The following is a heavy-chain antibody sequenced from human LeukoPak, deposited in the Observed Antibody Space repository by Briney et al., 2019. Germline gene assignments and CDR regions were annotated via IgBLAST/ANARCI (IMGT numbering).Heavy chain of an antibody. CDR3: ARGYVGYFTLPPDY. Sequence: RASVKVSCKASGYTFTGYYMHWVRQAPGQGLEWMGWINPNSGGTNYAQKFQGRVTMTRDTSISTAYMELSRLRSDDTAVYYCARGYVGYFTLPPDYWGQGTLVTVSS. V-gene: IGHV1-2*02. J-gene: IGHJ4*02. CDR1: GYTFTGYY. CDR2: INPNSGGT. D-gene: IGHD3-3*01.